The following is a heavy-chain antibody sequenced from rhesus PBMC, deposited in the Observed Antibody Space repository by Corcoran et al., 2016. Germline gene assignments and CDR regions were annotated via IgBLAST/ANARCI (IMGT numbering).Heavy chain of an antibody. J-gene: IGHJ4*01. CDR2: ISGTSERT. D-gene: IGHD2-15*01. Sequence: QVQLQESGPGLVKPSETLSLPCAVSGYSIRIGYYWGWILQPQGKGLEYIGYISGTSERTNYNTALKSRVTISKDTSKNQFSLKVSSVTGADTAVYYCAREGDGSSNVRYFDYWGQGVLVTVSS. CDR3: AREGDGSSNVRYFDY. CDR1: GYSIRIGYY. V-gene: IGHV4-99*02.